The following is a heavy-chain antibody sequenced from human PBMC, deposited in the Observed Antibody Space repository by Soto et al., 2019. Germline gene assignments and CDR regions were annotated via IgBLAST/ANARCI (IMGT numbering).Heavy chain of an antibody. CDR1: GGSFSGYY. CDR2: INHRGST. V-gene: IGHV4-34*01. D-gene: IGHD4-17*01. Sequence: QVQLQQWGAGLLKPSETLSLTCAVYGGSFSGYYWGWIRQHPGKGLEWIGEINHRGSTNNNPSLKDRVTISVDTSKNMFSLKLSSVTAADTAVYFCARYYGGKVLDLWGQGTLVTVSS. J-gene: IGHJ4*02. CDR3: ARYYGGKVLDL.